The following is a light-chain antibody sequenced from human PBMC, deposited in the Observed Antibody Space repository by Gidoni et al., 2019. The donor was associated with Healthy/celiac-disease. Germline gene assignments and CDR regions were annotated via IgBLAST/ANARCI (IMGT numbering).Light chain of an antibody. Sequence: QSVLTQPPSASGTPGQRVTISCSGSSSNIGSNPVNWYQQLPGTAPKLLIYSNNQRPSGVPDRFSGSKSGTSASLAISGLQSEDEVDYYCAAWDDSLNGFYVFGSGTKVTVL. V-gene: IGLV1-44*01. J-gene: IGLJ1*01. CDR3: AAWDDSLNGFYV. CDR2: SNN. CDR1: SSNIGSNP.